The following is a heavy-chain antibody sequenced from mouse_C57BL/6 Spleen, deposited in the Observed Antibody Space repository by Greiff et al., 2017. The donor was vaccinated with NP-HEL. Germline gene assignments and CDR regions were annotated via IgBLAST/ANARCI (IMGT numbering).Heavy chain of an antibody. CDR1: GFTFSSYG. V-gene: IGHV5-6*01. Sequence: DVQLVESGGDLVKPGGSLKLSCAASGFTFSSYGMSWVRQTPDKRLEWVATISSGGSYTYYPDSVKGRFTISRDNAKNTLYLQMSSLKSEDTAMYYCARHIYYDYDDYAMDYWGQGTSVTVSS. D-gene: IGHD2-4*01. CDR3: ARHIYYDYDDYAMDY. J-gene: IGHJ4*01. CDR2: ISSGGSYT.